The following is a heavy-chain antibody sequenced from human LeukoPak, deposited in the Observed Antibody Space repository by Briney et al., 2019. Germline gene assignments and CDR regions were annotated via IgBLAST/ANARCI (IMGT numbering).Heavy chain of an antibody. V-gene: IGHV3-33*08. CDR1: GFTFSSYA. CDR2: IWYDGSNK. J-gene: IGHJ4*02. CDR3: ARDVRIAGFDY. Sequence: GGSLRLSCAASGFTFSSYAMSWVRQAPGKGLEWVAVIWYDGSNKYYADSVKGRFTISRDNSKNTLYLQMNSLRAEDTAVYYCARDVRIAGFDYWGQGTLVTVSS. D-gene: IGHD2-15*01.